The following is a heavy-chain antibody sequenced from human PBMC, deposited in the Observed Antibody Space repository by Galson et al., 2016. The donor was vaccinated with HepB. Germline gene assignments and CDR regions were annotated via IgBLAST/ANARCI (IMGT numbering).Heavy chain of an antibody. CDR2: IYYTEND. J-gene: IGHJ3*02. D-gene: IGHD4-23*01. CDR3: ARSYGGYAFDI. CDR1: GGSISSSSYY. V-gene: IGHV4-39*07. Sequence: SETLSLTCTVSGGSISSSSYYWGWIRQPPGKGLEWIGSIYYTENDYYNPSLRRRVTISVDTSKGQFSLKVTSVTAADSAVYYCARSYGGYAFDIWGQGTMVT.